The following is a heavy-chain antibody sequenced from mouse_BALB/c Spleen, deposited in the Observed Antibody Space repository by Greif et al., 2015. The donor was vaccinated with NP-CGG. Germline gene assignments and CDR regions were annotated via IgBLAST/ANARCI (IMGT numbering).Heavy chain of an antibody. CDR2: ISSGGGST. D-gene: IGHD2-10*02. J-gene: IGHJ3*01. Sequence: EVQVVESGGGLVKPGGSLKLSCAASGFAFSSYDMSWVRQTPEKRLEWVAYISSGGGSTYYPDTVKGRLTISRDNAKNTLYLQMSSLKSEDTAMYYCARRYGSFAYWGQGTLVTVSA. V-gene: IGHV5-12-1*01. CDR3: ARRYGSFAY. CDR1: GFAFSSYD.